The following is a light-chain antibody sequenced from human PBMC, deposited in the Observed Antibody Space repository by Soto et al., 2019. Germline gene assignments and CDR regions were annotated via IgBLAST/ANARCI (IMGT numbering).Light chain of an antibody. J-gene: IGKJ1*01. CDR2: HAS. CDR3: QQRRT. CDR1: QSVTNS. V-gene: IGKV3-11*01. Sequence: EIVLTQSPAILSLSPGERATLSCRASQSVTNSLAWYQQKPGQAPRLLIYHASNRATGVPARFNGSGSGTDFTLTISSLEPADFAVYYCQQRRTFGQGTKV.